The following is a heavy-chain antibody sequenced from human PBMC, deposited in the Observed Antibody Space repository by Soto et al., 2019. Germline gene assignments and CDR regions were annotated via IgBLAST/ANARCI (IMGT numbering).Heavy chain of an antibody. Sequence: ASVKVSCKASGYTFTSYGIGWVRQAPGQGLEWMGWISAYNGNTNYAQKLQGRVTMTTDTSTSTAYMELRSLRSDDTAVYYCARAGTTYYYDSSGYYRNWFDPWGQGTLVTVSS. CDR1: GYTFTSYG. V-gene: IGHV1-18*04. CDR3: ARAGTTYYYDSSGYYRNWFDP. J-gene: IGHJ5*02. D-gene: IGHD3-22*01. CDR2: ISAYNGNT.